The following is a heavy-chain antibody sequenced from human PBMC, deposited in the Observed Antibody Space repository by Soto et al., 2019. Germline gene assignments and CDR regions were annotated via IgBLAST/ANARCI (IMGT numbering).Heavy chain of an antibody. D-gene: IGHD5-12*01. CDR3: ARDSSGYDGAFDI. CDR1: GGTFSSYT. J-gene: IGHJ3*02. V-gene: IGHV1-69*04. CDR2: IIPILGIA. Sequence: GASVKVSCKASGGTFSSYTISWVRQAPGQGLEWMGRIIPILGIANYAQKFQGRVTITADKSTSTAYMELSSLRSEDTAVYYCARDSSGYDGAFDIWGQGTMVTVSS.